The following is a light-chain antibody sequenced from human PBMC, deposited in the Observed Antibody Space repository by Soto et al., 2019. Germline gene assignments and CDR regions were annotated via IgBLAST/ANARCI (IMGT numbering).Light chain of an antibody. J-gene: IGKJ2*01. Sequence: DIQLTQSPSLLYASVGDRVTITCRASQGIRNYLAWYQQRPAKAPKLLIYAASTLQRGVPPRFSGSGSGTEFSLTISSLQPEDFATYYCQQLVDYPYTFGQGTKLEIK. V-gene: IGKV1-9*01. CDR1: QGIRNY. CDR2: AAS. CDR3: QQLVDYPYT.